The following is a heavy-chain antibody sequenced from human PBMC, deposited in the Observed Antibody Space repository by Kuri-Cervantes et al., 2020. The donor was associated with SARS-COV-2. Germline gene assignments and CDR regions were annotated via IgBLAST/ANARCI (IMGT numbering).Heavy chain of an antibody. V-gene: IGHV1-8*03. Sequence: ASVKVSCKASGYTFTSYGISWVRQAPGQGLEWMGWVNPNSGNTGYAQEFQGRVTITRNTSISTAYMELSSLRSEDTAVYYCARSYDFWSGPSGSAFDIWGQGTMVTVSS. J-gene: IGHJ3*02. CDR3: ARSYDFWSGPSGSAFDI. D-gene: IGHD3-3*01. CDR1: GYTFTSYG. CDR2: VNPNSGNT.